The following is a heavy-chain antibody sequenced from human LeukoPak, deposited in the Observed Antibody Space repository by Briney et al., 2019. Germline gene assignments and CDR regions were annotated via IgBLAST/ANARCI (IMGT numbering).Heavy chain of an antibody. CDR3: ARGRYDFWSGYPHNWFDP. D-gene: IGHD3-3*01. CDR1: GYSISSGYY. J-gene: IGHJ5*02. CDR2: IYYSGST. Sequence: SETLSLTCTVSGYSISSGYYWGWIRQPPGKGLEWIGYIYYSGSTNYNPSLKSRVTISVDTSKNQFSLKLSSVTAADTAVYYCARGRYDFWSGYPHNWFDPWGQGTLVTVSS. V-gene: IGHV4-61*01.